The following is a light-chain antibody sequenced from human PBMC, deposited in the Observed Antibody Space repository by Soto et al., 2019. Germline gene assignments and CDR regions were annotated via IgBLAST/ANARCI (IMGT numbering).Light chain of an antibody. CDR2: DNN. CDR3: GTWYSSLSAEV. Sequence: QSVLTQPPSVSAAAGQKVTISFSGSSSNIGKNYVSWYLQLPGTAPKLLIHDNNKRPSGIPDRLSGPKSGTAATLGIPGLQTGDEAEYYCGTWYSSLSAEVFGGGTQVTVL. CDR1: SSNIGKNY. V-gene: IGLV1-51*01. J-gene: IGLJ2*01.